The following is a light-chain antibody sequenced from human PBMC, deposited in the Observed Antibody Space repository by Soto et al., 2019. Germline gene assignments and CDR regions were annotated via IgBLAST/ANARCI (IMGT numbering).Light chain of an antibody. CDR2: TNS. CDR3: ATWDDNVYV. CDR1: SSNLGSRA. J-gene: IGLJ1*01. V-gene: IGLV1-44*01. Sequence: QSVLTQPPSASGTPGQRVTISCSGSSSNLGSRAVSWYQQVPGTAPKLLIYTNSQRPLGVPVRFSGSKSGTSASLAIAGLQSEDEGDYYCATWDDNVYVFGTGTKVT.